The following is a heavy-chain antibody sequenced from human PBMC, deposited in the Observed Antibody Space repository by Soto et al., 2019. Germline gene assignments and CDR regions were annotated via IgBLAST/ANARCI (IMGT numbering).Heavy chain of an antibody. V-gene: IGHV3-33*01. J-gene: IGHJ4*02. D-gene: IGHD6-19*01. Sequence: QEQLVQSGAEVKKPGASVKVSCKASGYTFSSYGMHWVRQAPGKGLEWVAVIWYDGSNKYYADSVKGRFTISRDNSKNTLYLQMNSLRAEDTAVYYCARDQQWLVRFYFDFWGQGTLVTVSS. CDR1: GYTFSSYG. CDR2: IWYDGSNK. CDR3: ARDQQWLVRFYFDF.